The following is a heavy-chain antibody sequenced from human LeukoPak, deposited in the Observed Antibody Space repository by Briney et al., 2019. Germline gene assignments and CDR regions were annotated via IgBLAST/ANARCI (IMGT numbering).Heavy chain of an antibody. CDR2: IYNSGNT. CDR1: GGSISIYY. Sequence: SETLSLTCTVSGGSISIYYWSWIRQTPGKGLEWIGYIYNSGNTNYNPSFKSRVTISEDTPRNQFSLKLSSVTAADTAVYYCARGSYSSGWAGDYWGQGTLVTISS. CDR3: ARGSYSSGWAGDY. D-gene: IGHD6-19*01. J-gene: IGHJ4*02. V-gene: IGHV4-59*01.